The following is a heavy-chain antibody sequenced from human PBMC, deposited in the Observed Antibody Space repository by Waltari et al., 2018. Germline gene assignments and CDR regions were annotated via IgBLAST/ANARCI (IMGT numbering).Heavy chain of an antibody. J-gene: IGHJ3*01. Sequence: QVYLVESGGGVVQPGGSLEISCLASGLTFSKFGMHWVRQSPGKGLEWVAFISYDGNKICDAYSGKGRFTISRDNRNNILYLQLNSLRPEDTATYYCAKDGDYSLPGYDAFDVWGQGTVVTVSS. D-gene: IGHD4-17*01. CDR2: ISYDGNKI. CDR3: AKDGDYSLPGYDAFDV. V-gene: IGHV3-30*02. CDR1: GLTFSKFG.